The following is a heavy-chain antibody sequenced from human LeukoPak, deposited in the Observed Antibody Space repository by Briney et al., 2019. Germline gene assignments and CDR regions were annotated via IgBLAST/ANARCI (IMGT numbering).Heavy chain of an antibody. Sequence: SETLSLTCTASGGSISSDRFYWMWVGQPAGKGLEWIGRIKSSNTNYNPSLKSRVSISLDTSTNQFSLRLSSLTAADTAVYYCARVPDWTYVPDYWGQGTLVTVSS. V-gene: IGHV4-61*02. D-gene: IGHD3-16*01. CDR3: ARVPDWTYVPDY. CDR1: GGSISSDRFY. J-gene: IGHJ4*02. CDR2: IKSSNT.